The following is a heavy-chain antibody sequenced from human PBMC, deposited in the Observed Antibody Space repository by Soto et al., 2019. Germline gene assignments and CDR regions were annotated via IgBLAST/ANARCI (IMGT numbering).Heavy chain of an antibody. V-gene: IGHV1-69*13. D-gene: IGHD3-10*01. CDR3: TRPQVTMVRGVNYYGMDV. J-gene: IGHJ6*02. CDR2: IIPIFGTA. CDR1: GGTFSSYA. Sequence: SVKVSCKASGGTFSSYAISWVRQAPGQGLEWMGGIIPIFGTANYAQKFQGRVTITADESTSTAYMELSSLRSEDTAVYYCTRPQVTMVRGVNYYGMDVWGQGTTVTVSS.